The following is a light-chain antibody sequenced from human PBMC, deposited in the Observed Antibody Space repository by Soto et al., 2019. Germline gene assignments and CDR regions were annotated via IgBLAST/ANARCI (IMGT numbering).Light chain of an antibody. J-gene: IGKJ1*01. CDR1: QSININ. Sequence: EIVMTQSPATLSVSPGERATLSCRASQSININLAWYQQKPGQAPRLLIFGASSRANGIPARFSGSGSGTEFTLTISNLHTEDFAVYYCQQYNKWPRMFGQGNKVEIK. CDR3: QQYNKWPRM. CDR2: GAS. V-gene: IGKV3-15*01.